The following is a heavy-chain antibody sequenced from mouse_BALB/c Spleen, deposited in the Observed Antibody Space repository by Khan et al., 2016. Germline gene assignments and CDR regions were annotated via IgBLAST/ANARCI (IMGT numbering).Heavy chain of an antibody. CDR3: ARWDYYGYVIDY. Sequence: EVQLVESGPGLVKPSQSLSLTCTVTGYSITSDYAWNWIRQFPGNKLEWMGYISYSGSTSYNPSLKSRISITRDTSKNQFFLQLNSVTTEDTATYYCARWDYYGYVIDYWGQGTTLTVSS. D-gene: IGHD1-2*01. CDR2: ISYSGST. J-gene: IGHJ2*01. CDR1: GYSITSDYA. V-gene: IGHV3-2*02.